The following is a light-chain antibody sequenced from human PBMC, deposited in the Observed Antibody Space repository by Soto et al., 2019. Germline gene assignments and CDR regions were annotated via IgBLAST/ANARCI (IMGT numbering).Light chain of an antibody. CDR3: CSYAGSSTCQYV. Sequence: QSALTQPASVSGSPGQSITISCTGTSSDIGSYNLVSWYQQHPAKAPKLIIYEVTERPSGVSNRFSGSKSGNTASLTISGLQAEDEADYYCCSYAGSSTCQYVFATGTKLTVL. J-gene: IGLJ1*01. CDR2: EVT. V-gene: IGLV2-23*02. CDR1: SSDIGSYNL.